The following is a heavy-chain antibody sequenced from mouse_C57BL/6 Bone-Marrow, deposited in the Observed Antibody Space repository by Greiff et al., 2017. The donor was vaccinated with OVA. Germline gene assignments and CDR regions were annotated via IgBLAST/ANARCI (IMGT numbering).Heavy chain of an antibody. Sequence: EVQRVESGGGLVKPGGSLKLSCAASGFTFSDYGMHWVRQAPEKGLEWVAYISSGSSTIYYADTVKGRFTISRDNAKNTLFLQMTSRRSDDTAMYYCARGTRGVGFDCWGQGTTLTVSA. D-gene: IGHD3-3*01. CDR2: ISSGSSTI. J-gene: IGHJ2*01. V-gene: IGHV5-17*01. CDR1: GFTFSDYG. CDR3: ARGTRGVGFDC.